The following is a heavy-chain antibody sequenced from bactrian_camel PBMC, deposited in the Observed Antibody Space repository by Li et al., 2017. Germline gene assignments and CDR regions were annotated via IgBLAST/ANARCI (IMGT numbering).Heavy chain of an antibody. CDR3: AARGPYCYTKLSVRDFTY. V-gene: IGHV3S53*01. D-gene: IGHD2*01. CDR2: CVWGTCP. CDR1: GASISTTC. J-gene: IGHJ6*01. Sequence: HVQLVESGGDSVQTGESLRLSCVLSGASISTTCMAWFRQSPEKEREGVAACVWGTCPYSSESVRGRFTISLDNANNSVYLLMNSLKPEDTAMYYCAARGPYCYTKLSVRDFTYCGQGTQVTVS.